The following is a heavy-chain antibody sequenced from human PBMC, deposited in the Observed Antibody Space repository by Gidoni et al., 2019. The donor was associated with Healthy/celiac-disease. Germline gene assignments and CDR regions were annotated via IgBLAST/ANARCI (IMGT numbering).Heavy chain of an antibody. Sequence: EVQLVESGGGLVQPGGSLRLPCSASGFTFSSYAMHWVRQAPGKGLENGAAISNIGVYTYYADSVQGRFTISRDNSKNTLYLQMSSLRVEDTAVYYCVKGDYGDLSGAFDYWGQGTLVTFSS. CDR2: ISNIGVYT. CDR1: GFTFSSYA. V-gene: IGHV3-64D*06. CDR3: VKGDYGDLSGAFDY. J-gene: IGHJ4*02. D-gene: IGHD4-17*01.